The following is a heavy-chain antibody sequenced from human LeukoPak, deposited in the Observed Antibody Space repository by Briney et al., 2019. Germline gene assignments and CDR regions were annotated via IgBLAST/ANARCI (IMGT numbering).Heavy chain of an antibody. CDR1: GGSISSYY. D-gene: IGHD6-6*01. Sequence: SETLSLTCTVSGGSISSYYWSWIRQPPGKGLEWIGYINYSGRSNYNPSLKSRVTISVDTSKNQFSLRLTPVTAADTAVYFCARSHSTSSGDKRLDSWGQGTLVSVSS. V-gene: IGHV4-59*08. CDR2: INYSGRS. J-gene: IGHJ4*02. CDR3: ARSHSTSSGDKRLDS.